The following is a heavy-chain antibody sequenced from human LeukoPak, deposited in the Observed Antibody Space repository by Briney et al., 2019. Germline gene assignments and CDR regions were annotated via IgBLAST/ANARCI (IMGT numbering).Heavy chain of an antibody. CDR1: GYSISSSNW. CDR2: IYYSGST. V-gene: IGHV4-28*01. D-gene: IGHD1-14*01. Sequence: PSDTLSLTCAVSGYSISSSNWWGWIRQPPGKGLEWIGYIYYSGSTYYNPSLKSRVTMSVDTSKNQFSLKLSSVTAVDTAVYYCARNTGRPGKNDAFDIWGQGTMVTVSS. CDR3: ARNTGRPGKNDAFDI. J-gene: IGHJ3*02.